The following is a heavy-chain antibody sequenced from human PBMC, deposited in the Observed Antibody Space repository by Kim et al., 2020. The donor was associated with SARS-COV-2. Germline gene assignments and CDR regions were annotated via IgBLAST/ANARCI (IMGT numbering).Heavy chain of an antibody. Sequence: SETLSLTCTVSGGSISSSSYYWGWIRQPPGKGLEWIGSMYYSGSTYYNPSLKSRVTISVDTSKNQFSLKLSSVTAADTAVYYCARLKHYGSWYRGYYYYGMDVWGQGTTVTVSS. V-gene: IGHV4-39*01. J-gene: IGHJ6*02. D-gene: IGHD6-13*01. CDR3: ARLKHYGSWYRGYYYYGMDV. CDR1: GGSISSSSYY. CDR2: MYYSGST.